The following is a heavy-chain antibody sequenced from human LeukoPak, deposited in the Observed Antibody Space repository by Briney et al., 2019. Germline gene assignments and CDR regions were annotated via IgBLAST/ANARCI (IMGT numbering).Heavy chain of an antibody. CDR1: GFTFSSYG. CDR3: AKDREGSYFDY. CDR2: ISYDGSNK. D-gene: IGHD1-26*01. Sequence: GGSLRLSCAASGFTFSSYGMHWVRQAPGKGQEWVAVISYDGSNKYYADSVKGRFTISRDNSKNTLYLQMNSLRAEDTAVYYCAKDREGSYFDYWGQGTLVTVSS. J-gene: IGHJ4*02. V-gene: IGHV3-30*18.